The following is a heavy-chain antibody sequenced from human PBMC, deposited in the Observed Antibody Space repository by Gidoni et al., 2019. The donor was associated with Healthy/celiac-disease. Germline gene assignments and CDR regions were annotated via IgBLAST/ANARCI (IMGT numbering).Heavy chain of an antibody. CDR1: GFTVSSNY. V-gene: IGHV3-66*01. J-gene: IGHJ4*02. D-gene: IGHD2-2*01. Sequence: EVQLVESGGGLVQPGGSLRLSCAASGFTVSSNYRSWGRQAPGKGLEWVSVIYSGGSTYYADSVKGRFTISRDNSKNTLYLQMNSLRAEDTAVYYCARDFRTQTENWGQGTLVTVSS. CDR3: ARDFRTQTEN. CDR2: IYSGGST.